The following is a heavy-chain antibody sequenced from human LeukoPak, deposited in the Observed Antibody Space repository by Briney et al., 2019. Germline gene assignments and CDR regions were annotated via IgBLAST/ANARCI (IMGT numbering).Heavy chain of an antibody. CDR3: AHAAYRDYSPYYFDY. CDR2: TYSDDDK. J-gene: IGHJ4*02. CDR1: GVSPSTGGVG. D-gene: IGHD4-17*01. V-gene: IGHV2-5*02. Sequence: SGPTLFNPPQPLTLTSSSSGVSPSTGGVGVGWIRQPPGKAPEWLALTYSDDDKSYNPSRTSRLTITKATSKKQVVLTMSNIDPVDTAAYYCAHAAYRDYSPYYFDYWGQGTLVTVS.